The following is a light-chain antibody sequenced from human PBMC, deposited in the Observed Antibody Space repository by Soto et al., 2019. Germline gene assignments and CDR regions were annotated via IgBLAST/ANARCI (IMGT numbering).Light chain of an antibody. CDR2: DAS. J-gene: IGKJ1*01. Sequence: EIVLTQSPGTLSLSPGERAALSCRASRSLSSTSLAWYQQRPGQAPRLLIYDASSRATGIPDRFSGSGSGTDFSFTSNRMEPEDFAVYYCQQFGSAPRTFVPGTKVET. CDR1: RSLSSTS. V-gene: IGKV3-20*01. CDR3: QQFGSAPRT.